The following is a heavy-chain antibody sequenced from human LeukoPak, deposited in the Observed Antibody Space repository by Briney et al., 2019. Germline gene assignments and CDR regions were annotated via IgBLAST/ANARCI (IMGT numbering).Heavy chain of an antibody. J-gene: IGHJ2*01. V-gene: IGHV3-23*01. CDR1: GFTFSSIA. CDR2: ISDSGDRT. D-gene: IGHD1-26*01. CDR3: AKGSIWTGSYYYWYFDL. Sequence: PGGSLRLSCAASGFTFSSIAMIWVRQAPGKGLEWVSGISDSGDRTYDADAVKGRFTISRDNSKNTLYLQMNTLRAEDTAVYYCAKGSIWTGSYYYWYFDLRGRGTLVTVSS.